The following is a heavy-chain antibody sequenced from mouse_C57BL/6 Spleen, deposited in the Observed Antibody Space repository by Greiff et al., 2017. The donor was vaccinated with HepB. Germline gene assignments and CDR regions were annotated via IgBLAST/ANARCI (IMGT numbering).Heavy chain of an antibody. CDR2: IYPGDGDT. V-gene: IGHV1-82*01. CDR3: ARGDYDD. D-gene: IGHD2-4*01. J-gene: IGHJ2*01. CDR1: GYAFSSSW. Sequence: QVQLKESGPELVKPGASVKISCKASGYAFSSSWMNWVKQRPGKGLEWIGRIYPGDGDTTYNGKFKGKATLTADKSSSTAYLQLSSLSSEDSAVYFCARGDYDDWGQGTTLTVSS.